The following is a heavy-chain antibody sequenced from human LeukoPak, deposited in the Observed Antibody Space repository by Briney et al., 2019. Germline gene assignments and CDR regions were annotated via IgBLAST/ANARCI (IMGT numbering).Heavy chain of an antibody. J-gene: IGHJ6*02. V-gene: IGHV3-33*08. CDR3: AREQSAISSPHTYGMDV. D-gene: IGHD2-2*01. CDR2: IWYDGSNI. Sequence: PGKSLRLYCAASGFTFSSYGMHWLRQAPGRELEWVAVIWYDGSNIYYADSVKGRFTISRDNSKNTLYLQMNSLRAEDTAVYYCAREQSAISSPHTYGMDVWGQGTTVTVS. CDR1: GFTFSSYG.